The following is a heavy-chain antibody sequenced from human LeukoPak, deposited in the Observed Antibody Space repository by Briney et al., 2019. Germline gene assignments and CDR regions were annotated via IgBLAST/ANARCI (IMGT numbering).Heavy chain of an antibody. J-gene: IGHJ4*02. CDR3: ARNLIAYYYDSSGRYDY. D-gene: IGHD3-22*01. Sequence: SETLSLTCTVSGGSISSYYWGWIRQPPGKGLEWIGSIYYSGSTYYNPSLKSRVTISVDTSKNQFSLKLSSVTAADTAVYYCARNLIAYYYDSSGRYDYWGQGTLVTVSS. V-gene: IGHV4-39*07. CDR1: GGSISSYY. CDR2: IYYSGST.